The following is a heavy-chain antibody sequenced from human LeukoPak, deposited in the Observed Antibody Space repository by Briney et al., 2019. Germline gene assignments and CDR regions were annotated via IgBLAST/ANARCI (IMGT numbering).Heavy chain of an antibody. CDR1: GYTFSSYD. D-gene: IGHD6-6*01. J-gene: IGHJ4*02. V-gene: IGHV1-8*01. CDR3: ACESRYSSSYGY. CDR2: MNPNSGNT. Sequence: ASVKVSCKASGYTFSSYDINWVRQAAGQGLEWMGWMNPNSGNTGYAEKLEGRVSMTRNNPISTAYMELSGLRPEDTAVYYCACESRYSSSYGYWGQGTLVTVSS.